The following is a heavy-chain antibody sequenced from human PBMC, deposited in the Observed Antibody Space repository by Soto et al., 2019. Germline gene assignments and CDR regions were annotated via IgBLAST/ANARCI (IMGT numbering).Heavy chain of an antibody. J-gene: IGHJ4*02. CDR3: ARQDNGHVPHCDY. CDR2: ISYDGSKT. V-gene: IGHV3-30-3*01. Sequence: QVQLVESGGGVVQPGRSLRLSCAASGFTFGSYAIHWVRHAPGKGLEWVAIISYDGSKTFYADSVKGRFIISRDNSKNTVYLQMNSLRADDTAVYYCARQDNGHVPHCDYWGQGTRIAVSS. D-gene: IGHD2-8*01. CDR1: GFTFGSYA.